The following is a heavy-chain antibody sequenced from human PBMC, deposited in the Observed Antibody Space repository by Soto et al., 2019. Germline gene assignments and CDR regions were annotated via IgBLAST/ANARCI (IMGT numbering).Heavy chain of an antibody. J-gene: IGHJ6*02. Sequence: ASVKVSCKASGYTFTSYGISWVRQAPGQGLEWMGWISAYNGNTNYAQKLQGRVTMTTDTSTSTAYMELRSLRSDDTAVYYCASRVDYGDYYYYGMDVWGQGTTVTVSS. CDR1: GYTFTSYG. D-gene: IGHD4-17*01. V-gene: IGHV1-18*04. CDR2: ISAYNGNT. CDR3: ASRVDYGDYYYYGMDV.